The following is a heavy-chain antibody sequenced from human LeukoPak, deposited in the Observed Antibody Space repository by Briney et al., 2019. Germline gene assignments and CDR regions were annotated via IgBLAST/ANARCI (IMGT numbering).Heavy chain of an antibody. Sequence: GASVKVSCKASGYTFTSYGISWVRQAPGQGLEWMGWISVYNGNRNYAQKLQGRVTMTTDTSTSTAYMELRGLRSDDTAVYYCAKEITMFRGVILNWGQGTLVTVSS. CDR1: GYTFTSYG. D-gene: IGHD3-10*01. J-gene: IGHJ4*02. V-gene: IGHV1-18*04. CDR3: AKEITMFRGVILN. CDR2: ISVYNGNR.